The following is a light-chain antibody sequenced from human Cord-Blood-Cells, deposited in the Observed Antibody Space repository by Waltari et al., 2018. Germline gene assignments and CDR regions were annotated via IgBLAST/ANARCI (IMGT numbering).Light chain of an antibody. CDR3: LSADSSGTYYV. V-gene: IGLV3-16*01. Sequence: SYELTQPPSVSVSLGQMARITCSGEALPKKYAYWYQQKPGQFPVLVIYKDSERPSGIPERFSGSSSGTIVTLTISGVQAEDEPDYYCLSADSSGTYYVFGTGTKVTVL. J-gene: IGLJ1*01. CDR1: ALPKKY. CDR2: KDS.